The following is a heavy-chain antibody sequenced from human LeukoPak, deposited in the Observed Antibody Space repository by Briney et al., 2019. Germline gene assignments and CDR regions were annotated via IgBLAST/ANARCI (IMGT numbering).Heavy chain of an antibody. Sequence: PSETLSLTCSVSNGSISSSSYYWGWIRQPPGKGLEWIGEINHSGSTNYNPSLKSRVTISVGTSKNQFSLKLSSVTAADTAVYYCARGVGRWLPPGWKYWGQGTLVTVSS. CDR3: ARGVGRWLPPGWKY. CDR2: INHSGST. J-gene: IGHJ4*02. V-gene: IGHV4-39*07. CDR1: NGSISSSSYY. D-gene: IGHD5-24*01.